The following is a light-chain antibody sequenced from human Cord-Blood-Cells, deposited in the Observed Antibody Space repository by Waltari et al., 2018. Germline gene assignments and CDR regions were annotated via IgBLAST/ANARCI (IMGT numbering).Light chain of an antibody. J-gene: IGLJ3*02. CDR3: SSYTGSSTVV. CDR1: SLHVGGYNY. V-gene: IGLV2-14*01. Sequence: QSALPHPAPVSGSPGQSIPIPSTEPSLHVGGYNYVSWYQQHPGKAPNLMIYDVSKRPSGVSNRFSGSKSGNTASLTISGLQAEDEADYYCSSYTGSSTVVFGGGTKLTVL. CDR2: DVS.